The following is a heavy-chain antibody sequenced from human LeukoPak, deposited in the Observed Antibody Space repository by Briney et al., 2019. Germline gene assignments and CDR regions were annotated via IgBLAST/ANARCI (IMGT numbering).Heavy chain of an antibody. D-gene: IGHD4-11*01. CDR1: GFTFSSHW. CDR2: LNADASTT. V-gene: IGHV3-74*01. Sequence: GGSLRLSCETSGFTFSSHWMHWVRQAPGKGLVWVSRLNADASTTNYADSVKGRFTISRDNAKNTLYLQMNSLRAEDTAVYYCARDKRVYSGGMDVWGRGTTVTVSS. J-gene: IGHJ6*02. CDR3: ARDKRVYSGGMDV.